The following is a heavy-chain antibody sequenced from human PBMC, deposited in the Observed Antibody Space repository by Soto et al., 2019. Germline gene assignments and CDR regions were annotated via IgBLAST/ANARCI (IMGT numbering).Heavy chain of an antibody. Sequence: SQALSLTCAISGDSVASNNAAWNWIRQSPSRGLEWLGRTYYRSKWYNDYAVSVKSRITINPDTSKNQFSLQLNSVTPEDTAVYYCARDDLGYCRGGSCYTYYYYYGRDV. CDR3: ARDDLGYCRGGSCYTYYYYYGRDV. CDR1: GDSVASNNAA. V-gene: IGHV6-1*01. D-gene: IGHD2-15*01. CDR2: TYYRSKWYN. J-gene: IGHJ6*01.